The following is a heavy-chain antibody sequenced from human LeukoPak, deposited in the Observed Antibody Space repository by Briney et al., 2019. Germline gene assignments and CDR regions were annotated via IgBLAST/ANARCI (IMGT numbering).Heavy chain of an antibody. CDR1: KFTFSHYA. CDR2: IWNDGSDK. Sequence: PGGSLRLSCAASKFTFSHYATHWVRQAPGKGLEWVAVIWNDGSDKYYADSVKGRFTVSRDNSRNTLYLQMDSLRAEDTGVYYCAKGAQRGFDYSNSLQHWGPGTLVTVSS. J-gene: IGHJ1*01. D-gene: IGHD4-11*01. V-gene: IGHV3-33*06. CDR3: AKGAQRGFDYSNSLQH.